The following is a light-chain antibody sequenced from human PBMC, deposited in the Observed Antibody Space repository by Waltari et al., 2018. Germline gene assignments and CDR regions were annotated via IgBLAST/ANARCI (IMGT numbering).Light chain of an antibody. CDR3: QQSHRSPWT. V-gene: IGKV1-5*03. CDR1: QTIPTF. J-gene: IGKJ1*01. CDR2: MVS. Sequence: DIRLTQSPSTLSSSIGDRVTISCRASQTIPTFLAWYQQKPGRAPTLLIYMVSTLKSGVPSRFSGSGSGTEFTLTIGSLQPDDFATYFCQQSHRSPWTFGQGTQVDI.